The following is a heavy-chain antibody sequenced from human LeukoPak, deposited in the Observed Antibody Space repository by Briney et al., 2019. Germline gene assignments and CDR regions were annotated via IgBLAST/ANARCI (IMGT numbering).Heavy chain of an antibody. V-gene: IGHV4-34*01. CDR3: ARRAPLSSFDY. CDR1: GGSFSGYY. Sequence: SETLSLTCAVYGGSFSGYYWSWIRQPPGKGLEWIGEINHSGSTNYNPSLKSRVTISVDTSKNQFSLKLSSVTAADTAVYYCARRAPLSSFDYWGQGTPLTVSS. J-gene: IGHJ4*02. CDR2: INHSGST.